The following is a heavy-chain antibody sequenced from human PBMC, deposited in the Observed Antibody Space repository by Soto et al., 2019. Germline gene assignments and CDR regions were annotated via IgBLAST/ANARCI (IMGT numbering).Heavy chain of an antibody. J-gene: IGHJ4*02. D-gene: IGHD2-8*02. CDR3: ARDRYPSNIKAAETVRYWFD. V-gene: IGHV3-33*01. CDR2: IWYDGSNK. Sequence: VAGIWYDGSNKYYADSVRGRFTISRDNSKNTLFLQMNSLGAEDTAVYYCARDRYPSNIKAAETVRYWFDWGQGTLVTVSS.